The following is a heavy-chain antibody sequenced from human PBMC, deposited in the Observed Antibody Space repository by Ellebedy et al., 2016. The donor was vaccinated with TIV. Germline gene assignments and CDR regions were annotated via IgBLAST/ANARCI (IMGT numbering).Heavy chain of an antibody. CDR3: ARERGFYSSSLVGPLDY. CDR2: IYTSGST. V-gene: IGHV4-4*07. CDR1: GGSISSYY. J-gene: IGHJ4*02. D-gene: IGHD6-13*01. Sequence: GSLRLSCTVSGGSISSYYWSWIRQPAGKGLEWIGRIYTSGSTNYNPSLKSRVTIAVDTSKNQFSLKLSSVTAADTAVYYCARERGFYSSSLVGPLDYWGQGTLVTVSS.